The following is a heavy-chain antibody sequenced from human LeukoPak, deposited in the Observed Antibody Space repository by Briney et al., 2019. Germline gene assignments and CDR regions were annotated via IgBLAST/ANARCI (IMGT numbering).Heavy chain of an antibody. J-gene: IGHJ4*02. V-gene: IGHV3-7*01. Sequence: GGSLRLSCAASGFTFSTYWMNWYRQAPGKGLEWVGNINQDASEINYVDAVRGRFTISRDNAKNSLHLQMNSLRAEDTAVYYCATDRDNSDWQKRFDSWGEGTLVTVSS. CDR1: GFTFSTYW. D-gene: IGHD2-21*02. CDR2: INQDASEI. CDR3: ATDRDNSDWQKRFDS.